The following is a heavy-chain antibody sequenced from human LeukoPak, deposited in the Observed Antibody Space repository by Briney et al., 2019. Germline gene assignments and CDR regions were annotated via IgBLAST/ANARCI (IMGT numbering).Heavy chain of an antibody. CDR2: IIPICGTA. Sequence: SVKVSCKASGGTFSSYAISWVRQAPGQGLEWMGGIIPICGTANYAQKFQGRVTITADESTSTAYMELSSLRSEDTAVYYCATPGHYYDSSGLGYFDYWGQGTLVTVSS. CDR3: ATPGHYYDSSGLGYFDY. D-gene: IGHD3-22*01. J-gene: IGHJ4*02. V-gene: IGHV1-69*01. CDR1: GGTFSSYA.